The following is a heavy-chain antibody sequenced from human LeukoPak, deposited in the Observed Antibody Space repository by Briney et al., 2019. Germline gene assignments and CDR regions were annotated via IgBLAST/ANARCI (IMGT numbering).Heavy chain of an antibody. V-gene: IGHV3-30*04. D-gene: IGHD3-10*01. CDR3: AKVGRLYYYGSGSYPQGFDP. Sequence: GGSLRLSCTASGFTFSDYAMHWVRQAPGKGLEWVAVVSTDGKTTYYADSVKGRSIISRDNSKNTLYLQMNSLRAEDTAVYYCAKVGRLYYYGSGSYPQGFDPWGQGTLVTVSS. J-gene: IGHJ5*02. CDR2: VSTDGKTT. CDR1: GFTFSDYA.